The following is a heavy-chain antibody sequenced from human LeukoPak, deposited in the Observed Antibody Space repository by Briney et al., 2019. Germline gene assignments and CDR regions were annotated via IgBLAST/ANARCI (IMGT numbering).Heavy chain of an antibody. J-gene: IGHJ4*02. CDR2: IYSGGST. D-gene: IGHD3-9*01. V-gene: IGHV3-53*04. CDR3: ARVSGGVLRCFAWLYFDY. CDR1: GFTVSSNY. Sequence: PGGSLRLSCAASGFTVSSNYMSWVRQAPGKGLEWVSVIYSGGSTYYADSVKGRFTISRHNYKNTLYLQMNSLRAEDTAVYYCARVSGGVLRCFAWLYFDYWGQGTLVTVSS.